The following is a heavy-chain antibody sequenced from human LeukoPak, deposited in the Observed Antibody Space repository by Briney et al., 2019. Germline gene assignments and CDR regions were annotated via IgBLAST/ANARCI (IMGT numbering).Heavy chain of an antibody. CDR2: IIHSGST. V-gene: IGHV4-34*01. Sequence: AEPLSLTCAVYGGSFSDYSWSWIRQPPGKGLEWIGEIIHSGSTNYNPSLKRRVTISVDTSKNQFSLKLSSVTAADTAVYYCARGLPSGRITQYYFDYWGQGTLVTVSS. CDR3: ARGLPSGRITQYYFDY. CDR1: GGSFSDYS. J-gene: IGHJ4*02. D-gene: IGHD3-10*01.